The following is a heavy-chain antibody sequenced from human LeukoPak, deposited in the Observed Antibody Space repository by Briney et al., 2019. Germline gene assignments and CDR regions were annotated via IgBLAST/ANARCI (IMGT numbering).Heavy chain of an antibody. J-gene: IGHJ6*03. D-gene: IGHD2-15*01. Sequence: GGSLRLSCAASGFTFSSYWMSWVRQAPGKGLEWVANIKQDGSEKYYMDSLKGRFTVSRDNAKNSLYLQINSLRAGDTAVYYCARVGAARYYYYYMDVWGKGTTVTVSS. CDR1: GFTFSSYW. CDR3: ARVGAARYYYYYMDV. CDR2: IKQDGSEK. V-gene: IGHV3-7*01.